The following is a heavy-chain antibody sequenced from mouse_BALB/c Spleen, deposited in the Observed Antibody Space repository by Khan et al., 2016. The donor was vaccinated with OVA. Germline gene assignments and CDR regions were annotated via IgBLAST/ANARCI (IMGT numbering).Heavy chain of an antibody. CDR2: IYTYTGEP. V-gene: IGHV9-3-1*01. CDR1: GYTFTNYG. J-gene: IGHJ4*01. D-gene: IGHD3-3*01. CDR3: ARGGRRAMYY. Sequence: QIQLVQSGPDLKKPGETVKISCKASGYTFTNYGINWVKQAPGKGLKWMGWIYTYTGEPTYADDFKGRFAFSLEHSASTAYLQINNLKNEDTATYFCARGGRRAMYYWGQGTSVTVSS.